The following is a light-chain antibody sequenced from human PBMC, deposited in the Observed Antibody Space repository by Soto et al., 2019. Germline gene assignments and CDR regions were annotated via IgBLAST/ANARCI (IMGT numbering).Light chain of an antibody. J-gene: IGLJ2*01. CDR3: GTWDSSLSVVV. CDR2: DNN. V-gene: IGLV1-51*01. CDR1: TSNIGTNF. Sequence: QSVLTQPPSVSAAPGQVVTISCSGRTSNIGTNFVSWYQQLPGKAPKLLIYDNNKRPSGIPDRISGSKSDTSATLGITGLQTGDEADYYCGTWDSSLSVVVFGGGTKLTVL.